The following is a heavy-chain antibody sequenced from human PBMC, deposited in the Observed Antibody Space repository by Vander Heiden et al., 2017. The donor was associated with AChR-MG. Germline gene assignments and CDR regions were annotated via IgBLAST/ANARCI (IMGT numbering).Heavy chain of an antibody. Sequence: QVQLQESGPGLVKPSETLSLTCTVSGGSIGTYYWSWIRQPPGSGLEWIGEIYFSGSTNYNPSLQNRVTMSVDTAKNQFSLKLYSVTPADTAVYYCARDPRGFTIRDALDIWGQGTTVTVSS. CDR2: IYFSGST. CDR1: GGSIGTYY. D-gene: IGHD1-1*01. CDR3: ARDPRGFTIRDALDI. V-gene: IGHV4-59*01. J-gene: IGHJ3*02.